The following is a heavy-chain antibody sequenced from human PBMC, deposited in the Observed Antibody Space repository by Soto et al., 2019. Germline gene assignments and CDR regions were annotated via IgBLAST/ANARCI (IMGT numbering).Heavy chain of an antibody. CDR3: ATLRDGHIPRMD. V-gene: IGHV1-69*06. J-gene: IGHJ4*02. CDR1: GGTFSTYA. D-gene: IGHD2-2*02. Sequence: QVQLLPSGAEVKKPGSSVKVSCKASGGTFSTYAISWVRQAPGQGLEWMGHIIPIFDTSTYAQKFQDRVTITADKSTSTAYLELNRLRSEDTAIYYCATLRDGHIPRMDWGQGTLVTVSS. CDR2: IIPIFDTS.